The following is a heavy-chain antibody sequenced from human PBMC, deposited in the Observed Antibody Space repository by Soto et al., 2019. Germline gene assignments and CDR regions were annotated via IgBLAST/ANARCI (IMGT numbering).Heavy chain of an antibody. CDR3: ARDFTVTTPYYFDY. CDR1: GYTFTSYG. CDR2: ISAYNGNT. J-gene: IGHJ4*02. D-gene: IGHD4-17*01. Sequence: ASVKVSCKASGYTFTSYGISWVRQAPGQGLEWMGWISAYNGNTNYAQKLQGRVTMTTDTSTSTAYMELRSLRSDDTAVYYCARDFTVTTPYYFDYWGQGTLVTLSS. V-gene: IGHV1-18*01.